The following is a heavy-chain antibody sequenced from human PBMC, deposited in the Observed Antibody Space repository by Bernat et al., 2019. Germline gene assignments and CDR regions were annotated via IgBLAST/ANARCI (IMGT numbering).Heavy chain of an antibody. CDR1: GFTVSSNY. Sequence: EVQLVESGGGLIQPGGSLRLSCAASGFTVSSNYMSWVRQAPGKGLEWVSVIYSGGSTYYADSVKGRFTISRDNSKNTLYLQMNSLRAEDTAVYYCARWHSKRIYYDYYYYYMDVWGKGTAVTVSS. V-gene: IGHV3-53*01. CDR2: IYSGGST. CDR3: ARWHSKRIYYDYYYYYMDV. D-gene: IGHD1-26*01. J-gene: IGHJ6*03.